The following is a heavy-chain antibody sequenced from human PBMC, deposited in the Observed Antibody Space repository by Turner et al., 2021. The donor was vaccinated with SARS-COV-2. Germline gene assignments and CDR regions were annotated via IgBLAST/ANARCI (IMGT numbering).Heavy chain of an antibody. CDR2: IDYSGST. CDR3: ARLRYFDWSYYFDY. V-gene: IGHV4-31*03. Sequence: QVQLQESGPGLVKPSQTLSLTCTVSGGSISSGGYYWSWLRQHPGKGMEWIGYIDYSGSTYYNTSINSRVTISVETSKNQFSLKLSSVIAADTAVYYCARLRYFDWSYYFDYWGQGTLVTVSS. D-gene: IGHD3-9*01. J-gene: IGHJ4*02. CDR1: GGSISSGGYY.